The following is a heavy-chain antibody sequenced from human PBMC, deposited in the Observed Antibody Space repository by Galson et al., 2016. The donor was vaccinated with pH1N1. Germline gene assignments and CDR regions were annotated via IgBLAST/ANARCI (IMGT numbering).Heavy chain of an antibody. CDR3: ARERYYDFWSGYWDS. V-gene: IGHV4-61*01. D-gene: IGHD3-3*01. CDR2: IFYSGST. J-gene: IGHJ5*01. CDR1: GASVRSGSYY. Sequence: TLSLTCNVSGASVRSGSYYWSWIRQPPGKGLEWIGYIFYSGSTKHNPSLKSRVTISIETSKNQFSLMLTSVTAADTAVYYCARERYYDFWSGYWDSWGQGTLVTVSS.